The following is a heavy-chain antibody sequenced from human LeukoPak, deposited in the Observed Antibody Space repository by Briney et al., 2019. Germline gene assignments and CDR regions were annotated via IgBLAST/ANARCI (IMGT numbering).Heavy chain of an antibody. CDR2: IYYSGST. Sequence: SETLSLTCTVSGGSISSYYWSWIRQPPGKGLEWIGYIYYSGSTNYNPSLKSRVTISVDTSKNQFSLKLSSVTAADTAVYYRARRRIYYGSWSYDYWGQGTLVTVSS. CDR1: GGSISSYY. CDR3: ARRRIYYGSWSYDY. D-gene: IGHD3-10*01. J-gene: IGHJ4*02. V-gene: IGHV4-59*08.